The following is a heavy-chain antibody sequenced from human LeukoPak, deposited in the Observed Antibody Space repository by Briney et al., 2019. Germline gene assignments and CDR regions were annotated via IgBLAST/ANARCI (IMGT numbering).Heavy chain of an antibody. CDR3: ARDQGIYNYRIIDS. CDR1: GYTFSSYG. V-gene: IGHV1-18*01. Sequence: SLTVSCKASGYTFSSYGIHWVRQPPGKRREWMGWISTYNGNTNFEQKFQGRATMTTDTSTSTAYMELRSLRSDDTAVYYCARDQGIYNYRIIDSWGQGTLVTVSS. CDR2: ISTYNGNT. D-gene: IGHD5-18*01. J-gene: IGHJ4*02.